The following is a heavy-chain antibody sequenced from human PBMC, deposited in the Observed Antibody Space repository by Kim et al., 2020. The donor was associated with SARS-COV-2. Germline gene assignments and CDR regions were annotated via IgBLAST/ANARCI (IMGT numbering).Heavy chain of an antibody. CDR3: ARDYRGLRYFDW. V-gene: IGHV3-74*01. Sequence: SYADSVTCRFTITRDNTNNTRYLRMNRLRAEDTGVYYCARDYRGLRYFDWWGQGTLVTVSS. J-gene: IGHJ4*02. D-gene: IGHD5-12*01.